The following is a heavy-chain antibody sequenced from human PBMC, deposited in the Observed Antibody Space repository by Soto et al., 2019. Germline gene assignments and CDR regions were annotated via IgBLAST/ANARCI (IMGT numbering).Heavy chain of an antibody. CDR1: GFTFSSYA. J-gene: IGHJ6*02. D-gene: IGHD6-19*01. Sequence: GGSLRLSCAASGFTFSSYAMSWVRQAPGKGLEWVSAISGSGGSTYYADSVKGRFTISRDNSKNTLYLQMNSLRAEDTAVYYCAKDRAGTYYYYGMDVWGQGTTVTVSS. CDR2: ISGSGGST. V-gene: IGHV3-23*01. CDR3: AKDRAGTYYYYGMDV.